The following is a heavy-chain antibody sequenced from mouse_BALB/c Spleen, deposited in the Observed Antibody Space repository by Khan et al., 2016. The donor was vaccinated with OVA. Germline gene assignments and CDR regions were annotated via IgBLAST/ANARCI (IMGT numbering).Heavy chain of an antibody. CDR1: GYTFTEYT. CDR3: ARGAGRY. Sequence: VQLQQSGPELVKPGASVKISCKTSGYTFTEYTLHWVKQSHGKSLEWIGVINPKNGVTSYNQKFKGKATLTVDKSSSTAYMEFRSLTSEDSAVYYCARGAGRYWGQGTSVTVSS. D-gene: IGHD3-3*01. CDR2: INPKNGVT. V-gene: IGHV1-18*01. J-gene: IGHJ4*01.